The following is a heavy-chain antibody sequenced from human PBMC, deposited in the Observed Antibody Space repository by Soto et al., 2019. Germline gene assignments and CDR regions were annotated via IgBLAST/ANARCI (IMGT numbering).Heavy chain of an antibody. CDR3: AKDRSSSSFWYYYYGMDV. CDR1: GFTIDGYS. J-gene: IGHJ6*02. D-gene: IGHD6-6*01. Sequence: PXESLRLSCAASGFTIDGYSMHWVRQAAGKGLEWVSGISWNSGSIGYADSVKGRFTISRDNAKNSLYLQMNGLRAEDTALYYCAKDRSSSSFWYYYYGMDVWGQGTTVTVS. CDR2: ISWNSGSI. V-gene: IGHV3-9*01.